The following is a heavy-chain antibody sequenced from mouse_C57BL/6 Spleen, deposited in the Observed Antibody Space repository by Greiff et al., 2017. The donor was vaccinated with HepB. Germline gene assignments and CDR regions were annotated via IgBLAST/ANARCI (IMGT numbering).Heavy chain of an antibody. CDR1: GYTFTSYW. CDR2: IHPNSGST. V-gene: IGHV1-64*01. D-gene: IGHD2-4*01. J-gene: IGHJ3*01. CDR3: ARSDDYDEGWCAY. Sequence: QVQLQQPGAELVKPGASVKLSCKASGYTFTSYWMHWVKQRPGQGLEWIGMIHPNSGSTNYNEKFKSKATLTVDKSSSTAYMQLSSLTSEDSAVYYCARSDDYDEGWCAYWGQGTLVTVSA.